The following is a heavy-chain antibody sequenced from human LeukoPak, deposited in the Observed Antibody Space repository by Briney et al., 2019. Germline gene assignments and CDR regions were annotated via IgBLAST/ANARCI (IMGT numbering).Heavy chain of an antibody. J-gene: IGHJ4*02. CDR2: IYPRDSDT. D-gene: IGHD3-16*01. Sequence: GESLKISCEASGYTFTHQWIGWVRQMPGTGLEGVGTIYPRDSDTIYSPSFPGHVTISADTSINTAYLEWRSLEASDTAMYYCARHSDVVGAIWGQGTRSPSPQ. V-gene: IGHV5-51*01. CDR3: ARHSDVVGAI. CDR1: GYTFTHQW.